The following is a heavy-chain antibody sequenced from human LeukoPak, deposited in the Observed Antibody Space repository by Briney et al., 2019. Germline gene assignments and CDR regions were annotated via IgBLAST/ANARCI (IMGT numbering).Heavy chain of an antibody. Sequence: PGGSLRLSCAASGFTFSSYSMNWVRQAPGKGLEWVSSISSSSSYIYYADSVKGRFTISRDNAKNSLYLQMNSLRAEDTAVYYCARGHTVVTPSRFDPWGQGTLVTVSS. CDR2: ISSSSSYI. J-gene: IGHJ5*02. CDR1: GFTFSSYS. D-gene: IGHD4-23*01. CDR3: ARGHTVVTPSRFDP. V-gene: IGHV3-21*01.